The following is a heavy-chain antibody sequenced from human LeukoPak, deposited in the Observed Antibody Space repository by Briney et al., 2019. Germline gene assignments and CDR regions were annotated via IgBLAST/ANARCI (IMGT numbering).Heavy chain of an antibody. CDR3: ARGADFWSGYYTGSDY. D-gene: IGHD3-3*01. J-gene: IGHJ4*02. CDR1: GYTFTGYY. V-gene: IGHV1-2*06. CDR2: INPNSGGT. Sequence: GASVNVSFKASGYTFTGYYMHWVRQAPGQGLEWMGRINPNSGGTNYAPKFQGRVTMTRDTSISTAYMELSRLRSDDTAVYYCARGADFWSGYYTGSDYWGQGTLVTVSS.